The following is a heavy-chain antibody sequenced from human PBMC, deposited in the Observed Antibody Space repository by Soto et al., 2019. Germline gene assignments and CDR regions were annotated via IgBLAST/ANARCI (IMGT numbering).Heavy chain of an antibody. CDR2: ISAYNGNT. CDR1: GDTFTSYG. V-gene: IGHV1-18*01. Sequence: ASVKVSCKASGDTFTSYGISWVRQAPGQGLEWMGWISAYNGNTNYAQKLQGRVTMTTDTSTSTAYMELRSLRSDDTAVYYCATRTYTAWDGMDVWGQGPTVTVSS. J-gene: IGHJ6*02. CDR3: ATRTYTAWDGMDV. D-gene: IGHD5-18*01.